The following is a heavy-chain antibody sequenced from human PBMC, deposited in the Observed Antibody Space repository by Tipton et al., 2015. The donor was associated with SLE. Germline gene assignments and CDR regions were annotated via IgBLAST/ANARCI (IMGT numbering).Heavy chain of an antibody. V-gene: IGHV3-23*01. CDR3: ARYYSPQMGLPFLDY. J-gene: IGHJ4*02. CDR1: GFTFTDHG. CDR2: INRSGGAT. Sequence: SLRLSCAASGFTFTDHGMSWVRQAQGKGLEWVAGINRSGGATYYADSVKGRFIISRDNSKNTVYLQMNTLRTEDTAVYYCARYYSPQMGLPFLDYWGQGTLVTVSS. D-gene: IGHD2-15*01.